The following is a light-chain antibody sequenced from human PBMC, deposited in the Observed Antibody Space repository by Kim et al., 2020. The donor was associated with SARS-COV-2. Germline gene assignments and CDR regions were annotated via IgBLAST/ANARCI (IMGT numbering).Light chain of an antibody. V-gene: IGLV3-21*04. CDR2: YDS. Sequence: AAGKAASITFGENNVGSKGVVWYQQKPSPAPALVIYYDSNQTSGIPERFSGSNSGNTATLTIRRVEAGDEDDYYCQVWDSSSDHPVFGGGTQLTVL. CDR3: QVWDSSSDHPV. CDR1: NVGSKG. J-gene: IGLJ3*02.